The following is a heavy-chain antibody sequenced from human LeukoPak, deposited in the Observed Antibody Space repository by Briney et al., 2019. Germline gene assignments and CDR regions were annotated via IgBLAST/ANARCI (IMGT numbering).Heavy chain of an antibody. D-gene: IGHD4-11*01. CDR3: ARGTVTPFDY. CDR1: GLTFSSYG. V-gene: IGHV3-33*01. CDR2: IWYDGSNK. J-gene: IGHJ4*02. Sequence: GRSLRLSCAASGLTFSSYGMHWVRQAPGKGLEWVAVIWYDGSNKYYADSVKGRFTISRDNSKNTLYLQMNSLRAEDTAVYYCARGTVTPFDYWGQGTLVTVSS.